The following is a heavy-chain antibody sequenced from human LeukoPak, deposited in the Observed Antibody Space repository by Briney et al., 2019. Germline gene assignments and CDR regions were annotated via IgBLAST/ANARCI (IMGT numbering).Heavy chain of an antibody. CDR1: GFTFSSYS. J-gene: IGHJ3*02. CDR3: ARDLGSRGSYSFDI. D-gene: IGHD1-26*01. V-gene: IGHV3-21*01. Sequence: GGSLRLSCAASGFTFSSYSMNWVRQAPGKGLEWVSSIRSSSSYIYYADSVKGRFTISRDNAKNSLYLQMNSLRAEDTAVYYCARDLGSRGSYSFDIWGQGTMVTVSS. CDR2: IRSSSSYI.